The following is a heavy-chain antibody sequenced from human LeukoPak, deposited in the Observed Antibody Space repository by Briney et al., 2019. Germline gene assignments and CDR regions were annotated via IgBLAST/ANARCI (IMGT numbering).Heavy chain of an antibody. Sequence: GGSLRLSCATSGFTFNTYWMSWVRQAPGKGLEWVANIKQDGSEKYYVDSVKGRFTISRDNAKNSLYLQMNSLRAEDTAVYYCANGDGFDYWGQGTLVTVSS. CDR3: ANGDGFDY. CDR2: IKQDGSEK. CDR1: GFTFNTYW. V-gene: IGHV3-7*01. J-gene: IGHJ4*02. D-gene: IGHD5-24*01.